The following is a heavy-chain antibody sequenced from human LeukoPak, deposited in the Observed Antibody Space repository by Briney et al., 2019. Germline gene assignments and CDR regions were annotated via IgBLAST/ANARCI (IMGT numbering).Heavy chain of an antibody. CDR1: EYTFTGYY. CDR3: ARDKWFGELGGYSY. J-gene: IGHJ4*02. V-gene: IGHV1-2*02. D-gene: IGHD3-10*01. Sequence: ASVKVSCKASEYTFTGYYMHWVRQAPGQGLEWMGWINPNSGGTNYAQKFQGRVTMTRDTSISTAYMELSRLRSDDTAVYYCARDKWFGELGGYSYWGQGTLVTVSS. CDR2: INPNSGGT.